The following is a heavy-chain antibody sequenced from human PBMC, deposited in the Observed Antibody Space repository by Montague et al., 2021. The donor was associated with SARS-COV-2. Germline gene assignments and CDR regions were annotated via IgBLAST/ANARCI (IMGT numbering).Heavy chain of an antibody. J-gene: IGHJ4*02. CDR1: GDSVSVKKAA. CDR2: TYYRSEWNY. D-gene: IGHD6-13*01. Sequence: CAISGDSVSVKKAAWKWNEQTPERDPGRLVRTYYRSEWNYDYAVSVKSRMTISPDTSKNQFSLQLSSVTPEDRAVYYCARDPRYSLSWSFDYWGQGTLVTVSS. V-gene: IGHV6-1*01. CDR3: ARDPRYSLSWSFDY.